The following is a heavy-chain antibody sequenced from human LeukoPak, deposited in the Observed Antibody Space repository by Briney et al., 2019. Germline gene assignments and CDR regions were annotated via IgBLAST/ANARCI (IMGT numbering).Heavy chain of an antibody. Sequence: SVKVSCKASGYTFTSYYMHWVRQAPGQGLEWMGGIIPIFGTANYAQKFQGRVTITADESTSTAYMELSSLRSEDTAVYYCARAQNDYGDSWGQGTLVTVSS. CDR1: GYTFTSYY. CDR3: ARAQNDYGDS. J-gene: IGHJ4*02. V-gene: IGHV1-69*13. CDR2: IIPIFGTA.